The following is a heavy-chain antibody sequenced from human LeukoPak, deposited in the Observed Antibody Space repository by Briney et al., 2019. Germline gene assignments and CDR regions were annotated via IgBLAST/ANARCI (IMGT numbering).Heavy chain of an antibody. D-gene: IGHD6-13*01. CDR1: GGSISSYY. CDR3: ARVWGRIAAAEAMIDWYFDL. V-gene: IGHV4-59*01. Sequence: TPSETLSLTCTVSGGSISSYYWSWMRQPPGKGLEWIGYIYYSGSTNYNPSLKSRVTISVDTSKNQFSLKLSSVTAAGTAVYYCARVWGRIAAAEAMIDWYFDLWGRGTLVTVSS. CDR2: IYYSGST. J-gene: IGHJ2*01.